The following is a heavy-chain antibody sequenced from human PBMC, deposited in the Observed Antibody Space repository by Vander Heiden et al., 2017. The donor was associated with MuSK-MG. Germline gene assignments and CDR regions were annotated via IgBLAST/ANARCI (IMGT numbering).Heavy chain of an antibody. D-gene: IGHD5-12*01. CDR1: GGSFSGYY. Sequence: QVRLQQWGAGLLKPSETLSLTCAVYGGSFSGYYWSWIRQPPGKGLEWIGEINQSGSTNYNPSLKSRVTISVDTSKNQFSLKLSSVTPADTAVYYCARVGVATNFFDYWGQGTLVTVS. J-gene: IGHJ4*02. V-gene: IGHV4-34*01. CDR2: INQSGST. CDR3: ARVGVATNFFDY.